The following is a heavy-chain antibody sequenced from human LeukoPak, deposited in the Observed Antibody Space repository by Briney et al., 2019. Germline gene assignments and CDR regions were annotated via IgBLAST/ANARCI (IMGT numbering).Heavy chain of an antibody. D-gene: IGHD4-23*01. J-gene: IGHJ4*02. Sequence: ASVKVSCKASGYTFTGYYMHWVRQAPGQGLKWMGWINPNSGGTNYTQKFQGRVTMTRDTSISTAYMELSRLRSDDTAVYYCARGARKADDYGGFFDYWGQGTLVTVSS. CDR1: GYTFTGYY. V-gene: IGHV1-2*02. CDR3: ARGARKADDYGGFFDY. CDR2: INPNSGGT.